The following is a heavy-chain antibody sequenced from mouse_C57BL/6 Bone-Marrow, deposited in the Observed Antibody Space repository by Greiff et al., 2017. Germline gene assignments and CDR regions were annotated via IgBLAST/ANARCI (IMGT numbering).Heavy chain of an antibody. V-gene: IGHV1-72*01. CDR2: IDPNRGGT. CDR3: ARSTDFDY. J-gene: IGHJ2*01. Sequence: QVQLQQPGAELVKPGASVKLSCKSSGYTVTSYWMHWVKQRPGRGLGWSGRIDPNRGGTKYNETFKSKATRTVDKLSSTAYMQLSSLTSEDSAVYYCARSTDFDYWGQGTTLTVSS. CDR1: GYTVTSYW.